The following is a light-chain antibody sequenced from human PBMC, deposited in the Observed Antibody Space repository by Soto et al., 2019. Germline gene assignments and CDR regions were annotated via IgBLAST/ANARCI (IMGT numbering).Light chain of an antibody. Sequence: EIVLTQSAGTLSLSPGERATLSCRASQSVSSSYLAWYQQKPGQAPRPLIYGASSRATGIPDRFSGSGSGTDFTLTISRLEPEDFAVYYCLQYGSSPYTFGQGTKLEI. CDR2: GAS. CDR3: LQYGSSPYT. V-gene: IGKV3-20*01. J-gene: IGKJ2*01. CDR1: QSVSSSY.